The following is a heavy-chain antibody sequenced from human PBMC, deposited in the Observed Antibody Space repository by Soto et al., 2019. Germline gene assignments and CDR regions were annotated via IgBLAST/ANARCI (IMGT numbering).Heavy chain of an antibody. CDR2: IWYDGRNK. CDR1: GFTFSSYG. Sequence: PGGSLRLSCAASGFTFSSYGMHWVRQAPGKGLEWVAVIWYDGRNKYYADSVKGRFTISRDNSKNTLYLQMNSLRAEDTAVYYCARCVATTGTKCDYWGQGTLVTVSS. J-gene: IGHJ4*01. V-gene: IGHV3-33*01. D-gene: IGHD1-7*01. CDR3: ARCVATTGTKCDY.